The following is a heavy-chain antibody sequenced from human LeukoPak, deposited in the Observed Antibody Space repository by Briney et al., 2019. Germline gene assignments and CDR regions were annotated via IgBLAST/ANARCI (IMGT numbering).Heavy chain of an antibody. J-gene: IGHJ4*02. CDR3: ARQGRGVGATTFDY. Sequence: NTSETLSLTCTVSGGSISSYYWSWIRQPPGKGLEWIGYIYYSGSTNYNPSLKSRVTISVDTSKNQFSLKLSSVTAADTAVYYRARQGRGVGATTFDYWGQGTLVTVSS. CDR1: GGSISSYY. V-gene: IGHV4-59*08. D-gene: IGHD1-26*01. CDR2: IYYSGST.